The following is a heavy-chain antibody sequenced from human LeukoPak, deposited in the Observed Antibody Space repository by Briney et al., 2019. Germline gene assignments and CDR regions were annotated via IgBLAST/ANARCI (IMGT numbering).Heavy chain of an antibody. CDR2: TSAYTGNR. D-gene: IGHD2-2*02. J-gene: IGHJ6*03. Sequence: GAAVKVTCKASGYTFTSYDISWVRQAPGQGLERVGGTSAYTGNRNNPQKLQGRVTMTTHTSTSTAYMELRSLRSDDTAVYYCARAPPHCSSTSCHIYYYYYMDVWGKGTTVTVSS. CDR3: ARAPPHCSSTSCHIYYYYYMDV. V-gene: IGHV1-18*01. CDR1: GYTFTSYD.